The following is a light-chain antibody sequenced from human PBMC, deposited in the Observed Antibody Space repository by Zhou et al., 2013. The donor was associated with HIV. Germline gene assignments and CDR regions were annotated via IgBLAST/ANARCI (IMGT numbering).Light chain of an antibody. CDR1: QSVSSN. J-gene: IGKJ4*01. V-gene: IGKV3-15*01. Sequence: EIVMTQSPATLSVSPGERATLSCRASQSVSSNLAWYQQKPGQAPRLLIYGASTRATGIPARFSGSGSGTDFTLTISSLEPEDFAVYYCQQRSNWLTFGGGPRWR. CDR2: GAS. CDR3: QQRSNWLT.